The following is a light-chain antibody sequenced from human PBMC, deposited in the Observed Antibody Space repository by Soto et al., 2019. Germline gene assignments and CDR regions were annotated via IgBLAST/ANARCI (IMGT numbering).Light chain of an antibody. CDR2: GAS. J-gene: IGKJ1*01. CDR3: QQYNNWPRT. CDR1: QSVTSRY. Sequence: EIVFTQSPRTLSLSPGERPTLSCSPSQSVTSRYFAWYQQKPGQAPRLLIYGASTRATGIPARFSGSGSGTEFTLTISSLQSEDFAVYYCQQYNNWPRTFGQGTKVDIK. V-gene: IGKV3-15*01.